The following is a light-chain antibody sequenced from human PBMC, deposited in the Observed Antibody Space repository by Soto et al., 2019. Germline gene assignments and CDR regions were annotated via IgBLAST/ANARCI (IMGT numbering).Light chain of an antibody. Sequence: EILMTQSPATLSVSPGERVTLSCRASQSVRSKLACYQQKFGHAPRLLIYGASTRATGIPARFSGSGSGTEFTLTIRSLQSEDFASFYCQQYDGWPRTFGQGT. J-gene: IGKJ2*01. V-gene: IGKV3-15*01. CDR3: QQYDGWPRT. CDR1: QSVRSK. CDR2: GAS.